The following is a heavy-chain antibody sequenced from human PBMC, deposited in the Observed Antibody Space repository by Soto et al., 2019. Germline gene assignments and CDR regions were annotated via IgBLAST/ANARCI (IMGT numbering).Heavy chain of an antibody. CDR1: GGSSSSSSYY. Sequence: SETLPLTCTFSGGSSSSSSYYLGWIRQPPGKGLEWIGYIYYSGSTYYNPSLKSRVTISVDTSKNQFSLKLSSVTAADTAVYYCASHNYYDSSGYEYYYYGMDVWGQGTTVTVSS. D-gene: IGHD3-22*01. CDR3: ASHNYYDSSGYEYYYYGMDV. V-gene: IGHV4-31*03. CDR2: IYYSGST. J-gene: IGHJ6*02.